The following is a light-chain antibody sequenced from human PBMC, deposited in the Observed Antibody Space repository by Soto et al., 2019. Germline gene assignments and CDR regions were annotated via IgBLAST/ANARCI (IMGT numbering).Light chain of an antibody. Sequence: DIQMTQSPSSLSASVGDRVTITCRASQSIRYYLNWYQQKPGKAPKLLIYTASSSQSGVPSRFSCSGSGTDFTLTISSLQPEDFAAYYCQQSYSTPQNTFGQGTKLEIK. CDR3: QQSYSTPQNT. CDR1: QSIRYY. V-gene: IGKV1-39*01. CDR2: TAS. J-gene: IGKJ2*01.